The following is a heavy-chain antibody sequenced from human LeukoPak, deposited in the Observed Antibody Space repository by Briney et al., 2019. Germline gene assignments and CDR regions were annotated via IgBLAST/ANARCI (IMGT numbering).Heavy chain of an antibody. CDR3: TKDQGIAVAGTD. D-gene: IGHD6-19*01. V-gene: IGHV1-2*02. J-gene: IGHJ3*01. CDR2: INPSSGAT. CDR1: GGTFSSYA. Sequence: ASVKVSCKASGGTFSSYAISWVRQAPGQGLEWMGWINPSSGATRYAQKFQDRVTMSSDTSITTAYMDLSRLRSDDTAVYYCTKDQGIAVAGTDWGQGTMVTVSS.